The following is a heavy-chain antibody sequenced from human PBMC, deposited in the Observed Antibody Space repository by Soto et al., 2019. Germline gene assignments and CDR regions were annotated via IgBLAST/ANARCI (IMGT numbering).Heavy chain of an antibody. Sequence: GGSLRLSCAASGFTFSSYAMSWVRQAPGKGLEWVSAISGSGGSIYYADSVKGRFTISRDNSKNTLYLQMNSLRAKDTAVYYCAKISRFDRSYYFDYWGQGTLVTVSS. V-gene: IGHV3-23*01. CDR3: AKISRFDRSYYFDY. J-gene: IGHJ4*02. CDR2: ISGSGGSI. CDR1: GFTFSSYA. D-gene: IGHD3-16*01.